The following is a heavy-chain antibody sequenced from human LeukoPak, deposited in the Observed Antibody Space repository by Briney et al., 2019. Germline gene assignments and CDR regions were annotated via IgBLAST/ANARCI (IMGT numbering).Heavy chain of an antibody. Sequence: SETLSLTCTVSGGSVSSYYWSWIRQPPGKGLEWIGYFSYSGNTNYNPSLKSRVTISVDTSKNQFSLKLRSVTAADTAIYYCARGPLDSGYTYFDYWGQGTLVTVSS. CDR2: FSYSGNT. CDR3: ARGPLDSGYTYFDY. D-gene: IGHD5-12*01. J-gene: IGHJ4*02. CDR1: GGSVSSYY. V-gene: IGHV4-59*02.